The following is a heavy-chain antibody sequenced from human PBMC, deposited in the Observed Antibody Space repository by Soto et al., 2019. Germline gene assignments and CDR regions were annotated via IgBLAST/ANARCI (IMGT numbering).Heavy chain of an antibody. J-gene: IGHJ6*02. CDR3: ATMARTTNYYYYGMDV. V-gene: IGHV5-10-1*01. D-gene: IGHD2-2*01. CDR2: IDPSDSYT. CDR1: GYSFTSYW. Sequence: GESLKISCKGSGYSFTSYWISWVRQMPGKGLEWMGRIDPSDSYTNYSPSFQGHVTISADKSISTAYLQWSSLKASDTAMYYCATMARTTNYYYYGMDVWGQGTTVTVSS.